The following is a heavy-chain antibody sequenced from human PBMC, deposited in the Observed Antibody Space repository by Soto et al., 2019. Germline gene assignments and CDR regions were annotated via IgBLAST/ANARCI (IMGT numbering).Heavy chain of an antibody. CDR2: IIPILGIA. J-gene: IGHJ3*02. CDR3: ARPVTFWSGYYGRQDAFDI. Sequence: SVKVSCKASGGTFSSYTISLVRQAPGQGLEWMGRIIPILGIANYAQKFQGRVTITADKSTSTAYMELSSLRSEDTAVYYCARPVTFWSGYYGRQDAFDIWGQGTMVTVSS. CDR1: GGTFSSYT. V-gene: IGHV1-69*02. D-gene: IGHD3-3*01.